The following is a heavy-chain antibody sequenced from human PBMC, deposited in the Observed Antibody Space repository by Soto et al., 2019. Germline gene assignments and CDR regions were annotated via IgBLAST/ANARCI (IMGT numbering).Heavy chain of an antibody. CDR3: VRDPTIGSTYSGYDGIDY. J-gene: IGHJ4*02. CDR1: GGTFSNDI. Sequence: QVQLVQSGAEVKKPGSSVKVSCKASGGTFSNDIITWVRQAPGQGLEWMGRIIPLLDIANYAQKFQGRVTITADKSTSTAYMELNSLRSEDTDVYYCVRDPTIGSTYSGYDGIDYWGQGTLVTVSS. V-gene: IGHV1-69*08. CDR2: IIPLLDIA. D-gene: IGHD5-12*01.